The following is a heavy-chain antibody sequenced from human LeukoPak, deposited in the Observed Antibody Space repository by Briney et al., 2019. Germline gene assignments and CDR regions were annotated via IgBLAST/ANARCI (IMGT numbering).Heavy chain of an antibody. CDR1: GSTFSRYS. V-gene: IGHV3-48*04. CDR3: ARVTFSGVD. D-gene: IGHD1-26*01. CDR2: ISSSSYTI. J-gene: IGHJ4*02. Sequence: QTGGSLRLSCAASGSTFSRYSMNWVRQAPGKGLEWVSYISSSSYTIYDADSVKGRFTVSRDNAKNSLYLQMNSLRAEDTAVYYCARVTFSGVDWGQGTLVTVSS.